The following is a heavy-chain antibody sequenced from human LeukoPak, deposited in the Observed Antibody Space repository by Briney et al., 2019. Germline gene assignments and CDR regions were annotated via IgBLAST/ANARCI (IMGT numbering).Heavy chain of an antibody. CDR3: TTDEFDYTWGNYRSSGEYYFDY. Sequence: GGSLRLSCAASGFTFSNAWMSWVRQAPGKGLEWDGRIKSKTDGGTTDYAAPVKGRFTMSRDDSKNTLCLQMNGLRTEDTTVYYCTTDEFDYTWGNYRSSGEYYFDYWGQGTLVTVSS. CDR1: GFTFSNAW. J-gene: IGHJ4*02. CDR2: IKSKTDGGTT. V-gene: IGHV3-15*01. D-gene: IGHD3-16*02.